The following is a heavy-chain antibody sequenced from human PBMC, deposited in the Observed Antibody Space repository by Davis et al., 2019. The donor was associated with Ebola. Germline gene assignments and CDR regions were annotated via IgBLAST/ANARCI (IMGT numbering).Heavy chain of an antibody. Sequence: GESLKISCAASGFTFDSYAMSWVRQPPGKGLEWVAGMTARGGNIYYADSVKGRFTISRDNSKNTLYLQMNSLRVEDTAVYYCSTGACGGDCFSDFWGQGALVTVSS. CDR3: STGACGGDCFSDF. D-gene: IGHD2-21*02. V-gene: IGHV3-23*01. CDR1: GFTFDSYA. J-gene: IGHJ4*02. CDR2: MTARGGNI.